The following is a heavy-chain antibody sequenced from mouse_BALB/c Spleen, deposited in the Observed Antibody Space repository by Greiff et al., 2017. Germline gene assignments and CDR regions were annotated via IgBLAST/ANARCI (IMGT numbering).Heavy chain of an antibody. Sequence: VKLVESGPELVKPGASVKISCKASGYAFSSSWMNWVKQRPGQGLEWIGRIYPGDGDTNYNGKFKGKATLTADKSSSTAYMQLSSLTSVDSAVYFCAREGYDGGYWYFDVWGAGTTVTVSS. CDR3: AREGYDGGYWYFDV. V-gene: IGHV1-82*01. J-gene: IGHJ1*01. CDR1: GYAFSSSW. D-gene: IGHD2-2*01. CDR2: IYPGDGDT.